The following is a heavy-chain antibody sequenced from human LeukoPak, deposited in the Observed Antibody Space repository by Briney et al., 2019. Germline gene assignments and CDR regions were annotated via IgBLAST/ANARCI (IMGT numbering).Heavy chain of an antibody. V-gene: IGHV4-59*02. J-gene: IGHJ4*02. D-gene: IGHD2-21*01. CDR2: IFYSGGT. CDR1: GGSVSSYS. CDR3: ARLSYCGGDCYYFDY. Sequence: NPSETLSLTCTVSGGSVSSYSWSWIRQPPGKGLEWIGYIFYSGGTNYNPSLKSRVSISVDTSKNQFSLRLSSVTAADTAVYYCARLSYCGGDCYYFDYWGQGTLVTVSS.